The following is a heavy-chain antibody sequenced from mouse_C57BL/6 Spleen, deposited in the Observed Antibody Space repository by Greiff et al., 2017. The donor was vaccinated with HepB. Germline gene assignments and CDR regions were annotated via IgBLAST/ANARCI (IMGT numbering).Heavy chain of an antibody. J-gene: IGHJ3*01. CDR1: GYAFSSYW. Sequence: QVQLKESGAELVKPGASVKISCKASGYAFSSYWMNWVKQRPGKGLEWIGQIYPGDGDTNYNGKFKGKATLTADKSSSTAYMQLSSLTSEDSAVYFCARMDTTVVEDAYWGQGTLVTVSA. V-gene: IGHV1-80*01. CDR2: IYPGDGDT. CDR3: ARMDTTVVEDAY. D-gene: IGHD1-1*01.